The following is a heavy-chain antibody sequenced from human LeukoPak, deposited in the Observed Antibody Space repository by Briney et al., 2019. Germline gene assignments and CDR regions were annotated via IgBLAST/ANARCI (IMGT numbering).Heavy chain of an antibody. CDR1: GYTFTSYY. Sequence: GASVKVSCKASGYTFTSYYMHWVRQAPGQGLEWMGIINPSGGSTSYAQKFQGRVSMTRDASISTAYLELSSLTFEDTAVYYCARTPPKGDIDSWGQGTLVTVSS. J-gene: IGHJ4*02. V-gene: IGHV1-46*01. CDR3: ARTPPKGDIDS. CDR2: INPSGGST. D-gene: IGHD2-21*02.